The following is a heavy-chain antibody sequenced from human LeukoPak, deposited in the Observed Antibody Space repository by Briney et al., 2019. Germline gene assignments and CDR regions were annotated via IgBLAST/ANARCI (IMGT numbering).Heavy chain of an antibody. CDR1: GFTVSSNE. CDR3: ARDRGSSSRVDY. J-gene: IGHJ4*02. D-gene: IGHD6-13*01. Sequence: GGSLRLSCAASGFTVSSNEMSWVRQAPGKGLEWVSSISGGSTYYADSRKDRFTISRDNAKNSLYLQMNSLRAEDTAVYYCARDRGSSSRVDYWGQGTLVTVSS. V-gene: IGHV3-38-3*01. CDR2: ISGGST.